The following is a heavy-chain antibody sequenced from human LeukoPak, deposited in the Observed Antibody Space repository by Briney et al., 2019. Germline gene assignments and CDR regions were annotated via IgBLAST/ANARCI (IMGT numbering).Heavy chain of an antibody. CDR3: AMGPAILDY. CDR1: GGSISSSSYY. Sequence: SETLSLTCTVSGGSISSSSYYWGWIRQPPGKGLEWIGSIYYSGSTYYNPSLKRRVTISIDTSKNQFSLKLSSVTATDTAVYYCAMGPAILDYWGQGTLVTVSS. J-gene: IGHJ4*02. D-gene: IGHD2-2*02. V-gene: IGHV4-39*07. CDR2: IYYSGST.